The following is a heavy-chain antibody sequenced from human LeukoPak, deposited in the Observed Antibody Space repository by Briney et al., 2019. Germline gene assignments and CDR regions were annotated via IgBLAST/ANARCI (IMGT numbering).Heavy chain of an antibody. D-gene: IGHD6-19*01. CDR1: GGSISSYY. CDR2: IYTSGST. V-gene: IGHV4-4*07. Sequence: SETLSLTCTVSGGSISSYYWSWIRQPAGKGLEWIGRIYTSGSTNYNPSLKSRVTISVDTSKNQFSLKLSSVTAADTAVYYCARDLPGIAVAGYYYYGMDVWGQGTTVTVSS. CDR3: ARDLPGIAVAGYYYYGMDV. J-gene: IGHJ6*02.